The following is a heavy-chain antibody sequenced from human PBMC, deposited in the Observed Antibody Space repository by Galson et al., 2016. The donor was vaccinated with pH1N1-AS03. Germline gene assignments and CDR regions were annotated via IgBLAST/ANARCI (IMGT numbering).Heavy chain of an antibody. CDR2: VSARGTT. J-gene: IGHJ5*02. CDR3: ARDRRDCSGGSCSQDGWFDP. D-gene: IGHD2-15*01. Sequence: ETLSPTCSVSGASVSHYASYWGWIRQAPGKGLEWIATVSARGTTYHNPSLDSRLTISLDTSKNHFSLTLTSVTAADTAMYCCARDRRDCSGGSCSQDGWFDPWGQGTLVVVSS. CDR1: GASVSHYASY. V-gene: IGHV4-39*07.